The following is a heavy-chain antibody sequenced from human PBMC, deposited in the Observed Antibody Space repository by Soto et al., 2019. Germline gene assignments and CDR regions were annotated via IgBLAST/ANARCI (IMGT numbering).Heavy chain of an antibody. CDR1: GFTFSSYG. CDR3: ARDGGFDWPHNWFAP. CDR2: IWYDGSNK. J-gene: IGHJ5*02. V-gene: IGHV3-33*01. D-gene: IGHD3-9*01. Sequence: GGSLRLSCAASGFTFSSYGMHWVRQAPGKGLEWVAVIWYDGSNKYYADSVKGRFTISRDNSKNTLYLQMNSLRAEDTAVYYCARDGGFDWPHNWFAPWGQGTLVTVSS.